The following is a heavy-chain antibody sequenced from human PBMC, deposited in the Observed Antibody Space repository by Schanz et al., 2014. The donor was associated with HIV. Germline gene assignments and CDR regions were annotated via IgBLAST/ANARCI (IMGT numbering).Heavy chain of an antibody. CDR1: GGTFMTYA. CDR3: AANNYYGSGSHSA. V-gene: IGHV1-69*06. D-gene: IGHD3-10*01. Sequence: QVQLLQSAAEVKKPGASVKVSCKASGGTFMTYAISWVRQAPGQGLEWMGGIIPVFGTTNYAQKFQGRVTITADKSTSTAYMELSSLRSEDTAMYYCAANNYYGSGSHSAWGQGTLVTVST. CDR2: IIPVFGTT. J-gene: IGHJ5*02.